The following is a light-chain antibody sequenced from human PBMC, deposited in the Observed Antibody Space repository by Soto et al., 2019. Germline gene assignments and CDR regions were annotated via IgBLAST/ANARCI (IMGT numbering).Light chain of an antibody. CDR2: ENN. CDR1: SSNIGAGYE. CDR3: QSYDSSLSGYV. J-gene: IGLJ1*01. Sequence: QSVLTQPPSVSEAPGQRVTISCTGSSSNIGAGYEAHWYQQVPGTAPKLRIYENNNRPSGVPDRFSGSQSGTSASLAITGLQAEDEAEYSCQSYDSSLSGYVFGTGTKLTVL. V-gene: IGLV1-40*01.